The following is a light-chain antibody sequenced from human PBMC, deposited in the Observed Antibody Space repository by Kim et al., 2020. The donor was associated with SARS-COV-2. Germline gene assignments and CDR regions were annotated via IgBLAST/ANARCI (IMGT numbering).Light chain of an antibody. J-gene: IGKJ1*01. CDR2: KAF. Sequence: SASVGERVTITCRASQSVGNWLAWYQQTPGKAPKLLIYKAFSLESGVPSSFSGSGSGTEFTLTITRLQPDDFATDYCQQYDTYSTFGQGTKVDIK. V-gene: IGKV1-5*03. CDR3: QQYDTYST. CDR1: QSVGNW.